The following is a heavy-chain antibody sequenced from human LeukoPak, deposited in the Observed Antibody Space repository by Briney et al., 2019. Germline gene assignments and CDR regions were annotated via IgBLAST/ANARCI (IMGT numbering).Heavy chain of an antibody. CDR1: GRSISSNY. CDR3: ARATAAAGMFDP. D-gene: IGHD6-13*01. CDR2: IYYSWST. V-gene: IGHV4-59*01. Sequence: KPSETLSLTCTVSGRSISSNYWSWIRQPPGKGLECLGYIYYSWSTNYKPSLKSRVPISVDTSKNQFSLMLSSVTAADTAVYYCARATAAAGMFDPWGQGTLVTVSS. J-gene: IGHJ5*02.